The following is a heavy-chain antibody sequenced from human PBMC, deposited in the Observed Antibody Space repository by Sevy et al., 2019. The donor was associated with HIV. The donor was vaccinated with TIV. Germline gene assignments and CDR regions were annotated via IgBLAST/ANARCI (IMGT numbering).Heavy chain of an antibody. J-gene: IGHJ4*02. V-gene: IGHV3-23*01. CDR1: EFTFSNFA. CDR3: AKEYISGYY. Sequence: GGSLRLSCAASEFTFSNFAMSWVRQAPGKGLEWVSVISVDGGFTYYADSVKGRFTISRDNSKNTLFLQMSSLRADDTAVYYCAKEYISGYYWGQGTLVTVSS. CDR2: ISVDGGFT. D-gene: IGHD6-19*01.